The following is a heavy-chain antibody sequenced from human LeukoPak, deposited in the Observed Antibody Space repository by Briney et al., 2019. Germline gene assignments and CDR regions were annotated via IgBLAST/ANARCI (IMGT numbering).Heavy chain of an antibody. D-gene: IGHD3-10*01. CDR2: INPYSGGT. J-gene: IGHJ4*02. Sequence: SVKVSCKASGYTLTVYYMHWVRQAPGQGLEWMGWINPYSGGTNLAQNFQGRVTLTRDTSLNTAYMEMTSLTTDDTAVYYCARPDTIGRSGSFSSWGQGTLVTVSS. V-gene: IGHV1-2*02. CDR1: GYTLTVYY. CDR3: ARPDTIGRSGSFSS.